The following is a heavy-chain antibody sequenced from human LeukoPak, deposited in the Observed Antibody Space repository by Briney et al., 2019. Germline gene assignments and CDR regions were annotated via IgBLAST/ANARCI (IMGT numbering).Heavy chain of an antibody. J-gene: IGHJ6*02. V-gene: IGHV3-48*03. CDR2: ISSSGSAK. CDR3: ARDAGVYDSSGYFRENYYYGMDV. Sequence: GGSLRISCAASGFXFSNYEMNWVRQAPGKGLEWVSYISSSGSAKYYADSVKGRFTMSRDNVKNSLYLQMNSLRAEDTAVYYCARDAGVYDSSGYFRENYYYGMDVWGQGTTVTVSS. CDR1: GFXFSNYE. D-gene: IGHD3-22*01.